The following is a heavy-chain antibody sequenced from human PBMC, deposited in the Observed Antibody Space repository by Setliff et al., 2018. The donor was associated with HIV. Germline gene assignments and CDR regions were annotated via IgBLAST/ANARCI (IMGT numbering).Heavy chain of an antibody. D-gene: IGHD3-9*01. Sequence: ESGPTLVNPTQTLTLTCTLSGLSLNISDVGVGWLRQPPGKALEWLALIYWNDDKRYSPSLKSRVTVTKDTAKNQVVLTMTNMDPADTATYFCAHSPDTWYFGEYFRHWGQGTLGTVST. V-gene: IGHV2-5*01. CDR2: IYWNDDK. CDR3: AHSPDTWYFGEYFRH. J-gene: IGHJ1*01. CDR1: GLSLNISDVG.